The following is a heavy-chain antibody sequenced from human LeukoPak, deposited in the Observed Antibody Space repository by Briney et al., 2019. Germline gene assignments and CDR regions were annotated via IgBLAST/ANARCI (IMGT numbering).Heavy chain of an antibody. CDR2: IYPGDSDT. D-gene: IGHD3-9*01. CDR1: GYSFTRHW. Sequence: GESLKISCKGSGYSFTRHWIGWVRQMPGKGLEWMGIIYPGDSDTRYSPSFQGQVTISADKSISAAYLQWSSLKASDTAMYFCARRKDYDILTGSSQYYFDYWGQGTLVTVPS. J-gene: IGHJ4*02. CDR3: ARRKDYDILTGSSQYYFDY. V-gene: IGHV5-51*01.